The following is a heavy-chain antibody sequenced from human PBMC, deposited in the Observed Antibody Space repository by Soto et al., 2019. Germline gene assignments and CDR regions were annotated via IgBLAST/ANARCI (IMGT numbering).Heavy chain of an antibody. CDR3: ARHAYYYDSSGYSHFDY. Sequence: SETLSLTCTVSGGSISSYYWSWIRQPPGKGLEWIGYIYYSGSTNYNPSLKSRVTISVDTSKNQFSLKLSSVTAADTAVYYCARHAYYYDSSGYSHFDYWGQGTLVTVSS. D-gene: IGHD3-22*01. CDR1: GGSISSYY. V-gene: IGHV4-59*08. CDR2: IYYSGST. J-gene: IGHJ4*02.